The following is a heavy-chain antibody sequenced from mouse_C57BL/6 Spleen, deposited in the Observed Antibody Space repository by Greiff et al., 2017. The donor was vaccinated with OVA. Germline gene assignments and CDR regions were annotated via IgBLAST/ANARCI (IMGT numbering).Heavy chain of an antibody. CDR3: ARALITTVDPWFAY. V-gene: IGHV1-64*01. CDR2: IHPNSGST. J-gene: IGHJ3*01. Sequence: QVQLQQPGAELVKPGASVKLSCKASGYTFTSYWMHWVKQRPGQGLEWIGMIHPNSGSTNYNEKFKSKATLTVDKSSRTAYIQLSSLTSEVSAVYYYARALITTVDPWFAYWGQGTLVTVAA. D-gene: IGHD1-1*01. CDR1: GYTFTSYW.